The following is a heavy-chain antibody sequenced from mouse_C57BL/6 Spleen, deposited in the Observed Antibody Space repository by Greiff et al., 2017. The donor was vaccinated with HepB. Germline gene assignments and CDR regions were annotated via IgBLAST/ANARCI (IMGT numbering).Heavy chain of an antibody. CDR2: IDPSDSET. D-gene: IGHD1-1*02. J-gene: IGHJ2*01. CDR1: GYTFTSYW. CDR3: ARGPGGVYFDY. Sequence: QVQLQQPGAELVRPGSSVKLSCKASGYTFTSYWMHWVKQRPIQGLEWIGNIDPSDSETHYNQKFKDKATLTVDKSSSTAYMQLSSLTSEDSAVYYCARGPGGVYFDYWGQGTTLTVSS. V-gene: IGHV1-52*01.